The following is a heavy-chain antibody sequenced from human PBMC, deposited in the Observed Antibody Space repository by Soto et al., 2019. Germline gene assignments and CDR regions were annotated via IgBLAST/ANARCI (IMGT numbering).Heavy chain of an antibody. J-gene: IGHJ4*02. CDR1: GGSISSYY. Sequence: PSETRSRTWTVSGGSISSYYWSWIRQPPGKGLEWIGYIYYSGSSNYNPSLKSRVTISVDTSKNQFSLKLSSVTAADTAVYYCARDGWDSSGYPYYFDYWGQGTLVTVSS. CDR2: IYYSGSS. D-gene: IGHD3-22*01. CDR3: ARDGWDSSGYPYYFDY. V-gene: IGHV4-59*01.